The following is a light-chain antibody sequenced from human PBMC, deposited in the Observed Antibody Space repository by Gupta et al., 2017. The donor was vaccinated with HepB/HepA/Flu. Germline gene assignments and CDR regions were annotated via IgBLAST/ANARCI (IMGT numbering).Light chain of an antibody. Sequence: DIQMTQSPSSLSASVGDRVTITCQASQDISNYLNWYQQKPGKAPKLLIYDASNLETGVPSGFSGSGSGTDFTFTISSLQPEDIATYYCQQYDNLPGYTFGQGTRMEIK. CDR2: DAS. V-gene: IGKV1-33*01. CDR3: QQYDNLPGYT. CDR1: QDISNY. J-gene: IGKJ2*01.